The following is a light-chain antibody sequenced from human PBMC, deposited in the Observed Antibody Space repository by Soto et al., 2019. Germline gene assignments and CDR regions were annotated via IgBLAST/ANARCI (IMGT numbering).Light chain of an antibody. Sequence: EIGLTQSPGTLSLSVGERVTLSCRASPSVSSYLAWYQQTPGQAPRLLIYDTSNRATGTPDRFSGSGSGTDFTLTISRLEPEDFTVYYCQQYGSSPLTVGGGTTVEIK. V-gene: IGKV3-20*01. CDR2: DTS. J-gene: IGKJ4*01. CDR1: PSVSSY. CDR3: QQYGSSPLT.